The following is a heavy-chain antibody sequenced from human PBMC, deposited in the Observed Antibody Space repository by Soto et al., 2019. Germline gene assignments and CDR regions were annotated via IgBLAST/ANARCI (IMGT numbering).Heavy chain of an antibody. CDR2: IIPIFGTA. CDR1: GGTFSSYA. D-gene: IGHD3-3*01. Sequence: QVQLVQSGAEVKKPGSSVKVSCKASGGTFSSYAISWVRQAPGQGLEWMGGIIPIFGTANYAQKFQGRVTITADEXTXTXXMELSSLRSEDTAVYYCAREETIFGVVTYYYGMDVWGQGTTVTVSS. CDR3: AREETIFGVVTYYYGMDV. V-gene: IGHV1-69*12. J-gene: IGHJ6*02.